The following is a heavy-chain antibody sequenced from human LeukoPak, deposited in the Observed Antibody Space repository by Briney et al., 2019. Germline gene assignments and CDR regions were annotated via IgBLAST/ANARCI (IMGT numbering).Heavy chain of an antibody. J-gene: IGHJ6*02. CDR3: ARQPLEWLVYYYYYYGMDV. V-gene: IGHV1-8*01. D-gene: IGHD3-3*01. CDR1: GYTFTSYD. CDR2: MNPNSGNT. Sequence: ASVNVSCKASGYTFTSYDINWVRQATGQGLEWMGWMNPNSGNTGYAQKFQGRVTMTRNTSISTAYMELSSLRSEDTAVYYCARQPLEWLVYYYYYYGMDVWGQGTTVTVSS.